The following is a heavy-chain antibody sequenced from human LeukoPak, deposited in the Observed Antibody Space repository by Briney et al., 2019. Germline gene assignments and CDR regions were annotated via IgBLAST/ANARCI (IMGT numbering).Heavy chain of an antibody. J-gene: IGHJ4*02. V-gene: IGHV3-11*04. CDR3: ARDWYSGSYPLDY. D-gene: IGHD1-26*01. Sequence: GSLRLSCAASGFTFSDYYMSWIRQAPGKGLEWVSYISSSGSTIYYADSVKGRFTISRDNAKNSLFLQLNSLRAEDTAVYYCARDWYSGSYPLDYWGQGTLVTVSS. CDR1: GFTFSDYY. CDR2: ISSSGSTI.